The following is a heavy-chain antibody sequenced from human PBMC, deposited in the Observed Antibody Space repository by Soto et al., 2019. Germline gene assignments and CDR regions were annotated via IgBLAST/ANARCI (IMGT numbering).Heavy chain of an antibody. CDR3: VSSSLYGMDV. V-gene: IGHV4-30-4*01. Sequence: SETLSLTCSVSGGSISSGYYYWSWIRQPPGKGLEWIGNIYYSGNTYYNPSLKSRLIISIDTSKSQFSLKVGSVTAADTAVYYCVSSSLYGMDVWGQGTTVTVSS. CDR2: IYYSGNT. CDR1: GGSISSGYYY. J-gene: IGHJ6*02.